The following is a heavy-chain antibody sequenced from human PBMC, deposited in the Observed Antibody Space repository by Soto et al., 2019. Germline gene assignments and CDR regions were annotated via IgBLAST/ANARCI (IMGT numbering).Heavy chain of an antibody. V-gene: IGHV4-59*04. Sequence: SETLSLTCTVSGGSISSYYWSWIRQPPGKGLEWIGYIYNGGSTYYRPSLESRMHMSLDATRNHYSLRLTSVTAADTAVYFCARAPVGLDTISYFDYWGQGKLVTVSS. D-gene: IGHD3-3*01. J-gene: IGHJ4*02. CDR3: ARAPVGLDTISYFDY. CDR2: IYNGGST. CDR1: GGSISSYY.